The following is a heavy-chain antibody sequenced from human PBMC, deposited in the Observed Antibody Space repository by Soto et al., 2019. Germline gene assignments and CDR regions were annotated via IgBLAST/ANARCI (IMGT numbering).Heavy chain of an antibody. V-gene: IGHV2-5*02. CDR2: IYWDDDK. CDR3: ARDSSGYYGWDY. Sequence: QITLKESGPTLVKPTQTLTLTCTFSGFSLSTSGVGVGWIRQPPGKALEWLALIYWDDDKRYSPSLKSRLTITKDTSKTQVVLTMTTMDPVDTAPYSCARDSSGYYGWDYWGQGTLVTVSS. CDR1: GFSLSTSGVG. D-gene: IGHD3-22*01. J-gene: IGHJ4*02.